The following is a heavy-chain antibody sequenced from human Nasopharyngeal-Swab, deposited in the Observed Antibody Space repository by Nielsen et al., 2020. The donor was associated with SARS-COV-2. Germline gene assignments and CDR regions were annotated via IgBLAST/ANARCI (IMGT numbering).Heavy chain of an antibody. CDR2: INPSSGGT. J-gene: IGHJ6*02. CDR1: GYTFTGYY. D-gene: IGHD4/OR15-4a*01. Sequence: ASVKVSCKASGYTFTGYYMHWVRQAPGQGLECMGWINPSSGGTNYAQKFQGWVTMTRDTSISTAYMELSRLRSDDTAVYYCARDLVADYALTVRGNYYYVMDVWGQGTTVTVSS. CDR3: ARDLVADYALTVRGNYYYVMDV. V-gene: IGHV1-2*04.